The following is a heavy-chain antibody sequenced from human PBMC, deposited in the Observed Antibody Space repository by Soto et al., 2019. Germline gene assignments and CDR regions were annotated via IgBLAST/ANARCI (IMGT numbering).Heavy chain of an antibody. D-gene: IGHD5-18*01. CDR1: GGTFSSYT. CDR2: IIPILGIA. Sequence: QVQLVQSGAGVKKPGSSVKVSCTASGGTFSSYTISWVRQAPGQGLEWMGRIIPILGIANYAQKFQGRVTITADKSTSTAYMELSSVRSEDTAVYYCARGQDTAGVSDWGQGTLVTVSS. J-gene: IGHJ4*02. V-gene: IGHV1-69*02. CDR3: ARGQDTAGVSD.